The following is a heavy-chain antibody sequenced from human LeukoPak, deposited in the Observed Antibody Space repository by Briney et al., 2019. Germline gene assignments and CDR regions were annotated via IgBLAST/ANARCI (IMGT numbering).Heavy chain of an antibody. V-gene: IGHV1-69*04. CDR3: ARRSRSGYEDS. CDR2: IIPILGIA. CDR1: GGTFRSYA. J-gene: IGHJ4*02. Sequence: GASVTVSCQASGGTFRSYAFSWVGQAPGQGLAWMGRIIPILGIANYAQKFQGRVTITADKSTSTAYMELSSLRSEDTAVYYCARRSRSGYEDSWGQGTLVTVSS. D-gene: IGHD5-12*01.